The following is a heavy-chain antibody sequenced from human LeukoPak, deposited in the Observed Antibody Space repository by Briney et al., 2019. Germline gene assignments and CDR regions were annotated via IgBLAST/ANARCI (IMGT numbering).Heavy chain of an antibody. CDR1: GFAFSDYA. V-gene: IGHV3-23*01. CDR2: IRVGGEL. Sequence: GGSLRLSCAASGFAFSDYAMNWVRQAPGKGLEWVSGIRVGGELYYADSVKGRFTISRDNSENTLYLQMSGLRAEDTAVYYCAKGTGDTGYYFDYWGQGTLVTVSS. D-gene: IGHD7-27*01. J-gene: IGHJ4*02. CDR3: AKGTGDTGYYFDY.